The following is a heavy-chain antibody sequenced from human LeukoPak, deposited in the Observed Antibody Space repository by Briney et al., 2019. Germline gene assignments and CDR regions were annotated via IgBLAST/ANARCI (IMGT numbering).Heavy chain of an antibody. CDR1: GGTFSSYA. D-gene: IGHD3-3*01. J-gene: IGHJ6*03. V-gene: IGHV1-69*01. Sequence: VASVKVSCKASGGTFSSYAISWVRQAPGQGLEWMGGIIPIFGTANYAQKFQGRVTITADESTSTAYMELSSLRSEDTAVYYCARAESGHYYYYMDVWGKGTTVTVSS. CDR2: IIPIFGTA. CDR3: ARAESGHYYYYMDV.